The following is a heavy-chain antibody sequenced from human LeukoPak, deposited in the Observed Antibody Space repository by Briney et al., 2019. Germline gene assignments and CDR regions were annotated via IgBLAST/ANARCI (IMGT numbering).Heavy chain of an antibody. CDR3: ARILDDAFDI. V-gene: IGHV4-61*02. J-gene: IGHJ3*02. CDR1: GDSISSGRYY. Sequence: SETLSLTCIVSGDSISSGRYYWSWIRQPAGKGLEWIGRIYTSGNTNYNPSLKSRVTMSVDTSKNQFSLKLSSVTAADTAVYYCARILDDAFDIWGQGTMVTVSS. CDR2: IYTSGNT.